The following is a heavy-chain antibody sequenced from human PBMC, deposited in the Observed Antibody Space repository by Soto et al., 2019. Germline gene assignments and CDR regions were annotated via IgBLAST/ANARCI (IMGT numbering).Heavy chain of an antibody. J-gene: IGHJ6*02. CDR3: ARHEKLWGAHGSYYGMHV. Sequence: GESLKISCKGSGYTFSDYWIGWVRQMPGKGLEWMGLIYPGDSDTRYSPSFQGQVTISADKSISTAYLQWSSLKASDTAMYYCARHEKLWGAHGSYYGMHVWGQGTTVTVSS. V-gene: IGHV5-51*01. CDR2: IYPGDSDT. D-gene: IGHD3-16*01. CDR1: GYTFSDYW.